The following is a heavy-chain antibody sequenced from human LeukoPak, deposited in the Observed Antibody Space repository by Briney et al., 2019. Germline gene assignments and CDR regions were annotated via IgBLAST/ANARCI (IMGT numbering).Heavy chain of an antibody. Sequence: GGSLRLSCEGSGFTFSNYWMSWVRQAPGKGLEWVSVLYSSGYSKYADSVKGRFSISRDTSENTLSLQMNSLRAEDSAVYYCAAKGNGYTGTYVFAHWGRGTLVTVSS. V-gene: IGHV3-66*01. CDR3: AAKGNGYTGTYVFAH. D-gene: IGHD5-12*01. CDR1: GFTFSNYW. J-gene: IGHJ4*02. CDR2: LYSSGYS.